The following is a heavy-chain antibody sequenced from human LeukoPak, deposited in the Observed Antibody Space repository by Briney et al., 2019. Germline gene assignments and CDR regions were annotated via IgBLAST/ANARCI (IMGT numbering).Heavy chain of an antibody. CDR3: ARDGPSSGYDY. Sequence: GGSLRLSCAACGFTFSSYWMHWVRQAPGKGLVWVSRINWDGSTITYVDSVKGRFTISRDNAKNTLYLQMNSLRAEDTAVYFCARDGPSSGYDYWGQGTLVTVSS. D-gene: IGHD5-12*01. CDR1: GFTFSSYW. J-gene: IGHJ4*02. V-gene: IGHV3-74*01. CDR2: INWDGSTI.